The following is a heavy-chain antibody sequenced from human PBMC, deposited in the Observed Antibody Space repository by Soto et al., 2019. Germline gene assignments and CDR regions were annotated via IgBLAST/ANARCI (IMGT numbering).Heavy chain of an antibody. V-gene: IGHV3-23*01. CDR2: ISGSGGST. J-gene: IGHJ4*02. D-gene: IGHD3-10*01. CDR1: GFTFSSYA. Sequence: EVQLLESGGGLVQPGGSLRLSCAASGFTFSSYAMSWVRQAPGKGLEWVSAISGSGGSTYYADSVKGRFTISRDNSKNTLYLQMNSLRAEDTAVYYCTNVLLWFGERSFDYWGQGTLVTVSS. CDR3: TNVLLWFGERSFDY.